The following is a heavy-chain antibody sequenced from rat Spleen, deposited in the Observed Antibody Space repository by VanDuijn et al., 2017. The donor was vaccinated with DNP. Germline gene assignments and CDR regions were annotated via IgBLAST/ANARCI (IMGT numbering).Heavy chain of an antibody. V-gene: IGHV5-22*01. CDR2: ISYDGFST. D-gene: IGHD4-3*01. J-gene: IGHJ2*01. CDR3: ARWYNSWYSFDY. Sequence: EVQLVESGGGLVQPGRSRKLSCAASGFTFRDYYMSWVRKAPTKGREWVAYISYDGFSTYYGDSVKGRFTISRDNAQSTLYLQMNSLRSEDMATYYCARWYNSWYSFDYWGQGVMVTVSS. CDR1: GFTFRDYY.